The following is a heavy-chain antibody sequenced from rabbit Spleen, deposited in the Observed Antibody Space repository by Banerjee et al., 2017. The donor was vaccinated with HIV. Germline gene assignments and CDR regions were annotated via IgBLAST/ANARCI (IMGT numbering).Heavy chain of an antibody. D-gene: IGHD2-1*01. CDR3: LRDRADIGGDYGPYYFDL. CDR1: GFDFSSYY. V-gene: IGHV1S7*01. Sequence: QSLEESGGGLVQPGGSLKLSCKGSGFDFSSYYMSWVRQAPGKGLEWIGYIDPFFGTTYYASWVNGRFTISNDNAQNTVFLQMTSLTAADTATYFCLRDRADIGGDYGPYYFDLWGPGTLVTVS. J-gene: IGHJ4*01. CDR2: IDPFFGTT.